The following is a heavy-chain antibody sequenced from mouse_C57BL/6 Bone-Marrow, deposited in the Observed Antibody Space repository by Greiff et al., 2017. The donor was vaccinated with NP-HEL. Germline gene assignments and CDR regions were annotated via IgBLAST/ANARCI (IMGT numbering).Heavy chain of an antibody. J-gene: IGHJ4*01. CDR3: VRQGITTVTYYYAMDY. CDR2: IRSKSNNYAT. Sequence: EVQVVESGGGLVQPKGSLKLSCAASGFSFNTYAMNWVRQAPGKGLEWVARIRSKSNNYATYYADSVKDRFTISRDDSESMLYLQMNNLKTEDTAMYYCVRQGITTVTYYYAMDYWGQGTSVTVSS. CDR1: GFSFNTYA. V-gene: IGHV10-1*01. D-gene: IGHD1-1*01.